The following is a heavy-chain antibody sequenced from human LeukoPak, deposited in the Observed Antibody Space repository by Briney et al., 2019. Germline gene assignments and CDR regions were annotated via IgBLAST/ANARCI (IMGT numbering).Heavy chain of an antibody. CDR2: IKQDGSEK. V-gene: IGHV3-7*01. D-gene: IGHD6-13*01. J-gene: IGHJ4*02. CDR1: GFSFSTYW. Sequence: GGSLRLSCAASGFSFSTYWMSWVRQAPGKGLEWVANIKQDGSEKYYVDSAKGRFTISRDNAKNSLYLQMNSLRAEDTAVYYCATDMGSSRPNFWGQGILVTVSS. CDR3: ATDMGSSRPNF.